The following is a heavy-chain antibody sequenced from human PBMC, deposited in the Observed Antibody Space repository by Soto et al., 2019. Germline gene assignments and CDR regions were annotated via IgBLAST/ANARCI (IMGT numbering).Heavy chain of an antibody. Sequence: QLVQSGAEVKKPGASVKVSCKASGYTFTSYGISWVQQAPGQGLEWMGWISAYNGNTNYAQSFHDRVTMTTDTSTSTDYMELRILKSDDTAVYYCAGYCSGGSCLSPTIYYYYGMDVWGQGTTVTVSS. CDR2: ISAYNGNT. V-gene: IGHV1-18*04. J-gene: IGHJ6*02. D-gene: IGHD2-15*01. CDR1: GYTFTSYG. CDR3: AGYCSGGSCLSPTIYYYYGMDV.